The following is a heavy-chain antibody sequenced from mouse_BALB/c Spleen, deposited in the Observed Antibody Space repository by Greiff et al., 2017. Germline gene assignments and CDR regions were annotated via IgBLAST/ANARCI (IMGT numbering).Heavy chain of an antibody. CDR1: GYTFTSYV. CDR3: ASRGAYYRYDDAMDY. J-gene: IGHJ4*01. CDR2: INPYNDGT. V-gene: IGHV1-14*01. Sequence: EVHLQQSGPELVKPGASVKMSCKASGYTFTSYVMHWVKQKPGQGLEWIGYINPYNDGTKYNEKFKGKATLTSDKSSSTAYMELSSLTSEDSAVYYCASRGAYYRYDDAMDYWGQGTSVTVSS. D-gene: IGHD2-14*01.